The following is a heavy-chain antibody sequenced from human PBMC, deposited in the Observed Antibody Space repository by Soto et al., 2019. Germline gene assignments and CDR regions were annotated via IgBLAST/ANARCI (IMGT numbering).Heavy chain of an antibody. CDR1: GGSFSTYG. Sequence: QVQLVQSGAEVKKPGSSVKVSCKASGGSFSTYGISWVRQAPGQGLEWMGGFLPVFTTAKYAQKFQGGVSITADESTYTAYMELSSLRSEDTAVYFCARDGVDVSRTTVRHGALDIWGQGTVVTVSS. D-gene: IGHD4-17*01. CDR3: ARDGVDVSRTTVRHGALDI. V-gene: IGHV1-69*01. J-gene: IGHJ3*02. CDR2: FLPVFTTA.